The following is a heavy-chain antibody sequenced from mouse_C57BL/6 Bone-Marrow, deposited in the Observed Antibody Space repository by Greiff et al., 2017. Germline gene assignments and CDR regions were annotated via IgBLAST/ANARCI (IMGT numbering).Heavy chain of an antibody. CDR3: AREWLLRRYAMDY. Sequence: EVKLVESGGGLVKPGGSLKLSCAASGFTFSSYAMSWVRQTPEKRLEWVATISDGGSYTYYPDNVKGRFTISRDNAKNNLYLQMSHLKSEDTAMYYCAREWLLRRYAMDYWGQGTSVTVSS. V-gene: IGHV5-4*01. J-gene: IGHJ4*01. CDR2: ISDGGSYT. CDR1: GFTFSSYA. D-gene: IGHD2-3*01.